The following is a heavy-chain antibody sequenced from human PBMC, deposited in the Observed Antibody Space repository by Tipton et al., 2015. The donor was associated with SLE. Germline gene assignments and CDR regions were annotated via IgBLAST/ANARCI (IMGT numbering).Heavy chain of an antibody. Sequence: LRLSCTVSGGSVSSGGYYWSWIRQLPGRGLEFLGYIYFTGNTYYNQSFKSRITILVDTSKNQFYLNLSSVTAADTALYFCARDKDGGYSYGLYGLDVWGQGTTVTVSS. V-gene: IGHV4-31*03. D-gene: IGHD5-18*01. CDR2: IYFTGNT. CDR3: ARDKDGGYSYGLYGLDV. CDR1: GGSVSSGGYY. J-gene: IGHJ6*02.